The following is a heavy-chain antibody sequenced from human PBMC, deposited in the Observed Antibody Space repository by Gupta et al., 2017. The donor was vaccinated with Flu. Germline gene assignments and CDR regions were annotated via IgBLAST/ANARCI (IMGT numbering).Heavy chain of an antibody. CDR3: ARRAYFDSGFLYYFDY. Sequence: QLQLQESGPGLVKPSETLSLTCTVSGGSISSGDYFWGWIRQPPGKGLEWIGGIYYSGITYYNPSLKSRVTMSLDTSKNQFSLKLSSVTAADTAVYYCARRAYFDSGFLYYFDYWGQGTLVTVSS. CDR2: IYYSGIT. D-gene: IGHD3-22*01. J-gene: IGHJ4*02. V-gene: IGHV4-39*01. CDR1: GGSISSGDYF.